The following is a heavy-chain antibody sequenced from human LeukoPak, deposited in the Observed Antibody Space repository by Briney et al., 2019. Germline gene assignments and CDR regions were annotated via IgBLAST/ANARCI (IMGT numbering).Heavy chain of an antibody. Sequence: SETLSLTCNVSGYSISSGFCWDWIRQPPGKGLEWIGSIFPSGNTYSDPSLKGRITISVDTSKNQFSLRLTSVTAADTAIYYCAREGTCKTGSCFPDYWGQGILVTISS. V-gene: IGHV4-38-2*02. CDR3: AREGTCKTGSCFPDY. CDR1: GYSISSGFC. CDR2: IFPSGNT. D-gene: IGHD1-1*01. J-gene: IGHJ4*02.